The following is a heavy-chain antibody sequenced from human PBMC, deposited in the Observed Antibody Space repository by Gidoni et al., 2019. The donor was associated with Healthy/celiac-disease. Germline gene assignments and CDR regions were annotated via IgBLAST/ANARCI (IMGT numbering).Heavy chain of an antibody. CDR3: AKRAYFGVVIIVKYYFDY. D-gene: IGHD3-3*01. J-gene: IGHJ4*02. Sequence: EVQLLESGGGLVQPGGSLRLSCAASGFTFSSYAMSWVRQAPGKGLEWGSAISGSGGSTYYADSVKGRFTISRDNSKNTLYLQMNSLRAEDTAVYYCAKRAYFGVVIIVKYYFDYWGQGTLVTVSS. CDR1: GFTFSSYA. V-gene: IGHV3-23*01. CDR2: ISGSGGST.